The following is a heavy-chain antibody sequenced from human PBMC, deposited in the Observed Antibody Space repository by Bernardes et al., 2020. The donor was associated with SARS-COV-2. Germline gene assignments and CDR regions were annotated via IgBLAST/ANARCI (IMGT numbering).Heavy chain of an antibody. CDR2: IDWDDDK. V-gene: IGHV2-70*11. D-gene: IGHD2-15*01. CDR1: GFSLSPSGMC. J-gene: IGHJ4*02. Sequence: SGCTLSKPTQTLTLTCPFSGFSLSPSGMCVSWIRQPPGKALEWLARIDWDDDKYYSTSLKTRLTISKDTSKNQVVLTMTNMDPVDTATYYCARIGPGCSGGQCFDYWGQGTLVTVSS. CDR3: ARIGPGCSGGQCFDY.